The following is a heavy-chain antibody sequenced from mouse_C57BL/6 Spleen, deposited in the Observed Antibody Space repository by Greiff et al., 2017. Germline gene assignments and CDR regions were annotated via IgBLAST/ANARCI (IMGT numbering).Heavy chain of an antibody. CDR3: ARRAWYFDV. D-gene: IGHD3-3*01. J-gene: IGHJ1*03. V-gene: IGHV1-69*01. Sequence: QVQLQQPGAELVMPGASVKLSCKASGYTFTSYWMHWVKQRPGQGLEWIGEIDPSDSYTNYNQKFKGKSTLTVDKSSSTAYMQRSSLTSEDSAVYYCARRAWYFDVWGTGTTVTVSS. CDR2: IDPSDSYT. CDR1: GYTFTSYW.